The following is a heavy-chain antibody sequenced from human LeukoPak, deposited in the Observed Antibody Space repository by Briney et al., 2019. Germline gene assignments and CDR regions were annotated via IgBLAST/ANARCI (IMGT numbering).Heavy chain of an antibody. Sequence: SETLSLTCTVSGYSISSGYYWGWIRQPPGKGLEWIGSIYHSGSTYYNPSLKSRVTISVDTSKNQFSLKLSSVTAADTAVYYCARALPYSNYVFDYWGQGTLVTVSS. V-gene: IGHV4-38-2*02. J-gene: IGHJ4*02. CDR2: IYHSGST. CDR1: GYSISSGYY. CDR3: ARALPYSNYVFDY. D-gene: IGHD4-11*01.